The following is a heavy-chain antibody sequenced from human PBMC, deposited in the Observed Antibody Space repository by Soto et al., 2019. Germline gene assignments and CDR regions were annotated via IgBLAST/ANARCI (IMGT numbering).Heavy chain of an antibody. D-gene: IGHD6-19*01. Sequence: EVQLLESGGGMVQPGGSLRLSCAASGFTFSSYAMSWVRQAPGKGLEWVSAISGSGGSTYYADSVKGRFTISRDNSKNTLYLQMNSLRAEDTAVYYCAKDPGQWLVRGYFDYWGQGTLVTVSS. V-gene: IGHV3-23*01. CDR3: AKDPGQWLVRGYFDY. CDR1: GFTFSSYA. CDR2: ISGSGGST. J-gene: IGHJ4*02.